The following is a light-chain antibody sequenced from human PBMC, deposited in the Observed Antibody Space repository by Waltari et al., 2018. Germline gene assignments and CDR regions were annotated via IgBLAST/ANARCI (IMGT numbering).Light chain of an antibody. V-gene: IGLV3-19*01. CDR1: SLRSYY. J-gene: IGLJ1*01. CDR3: NSRDSSGNHIV. CDR2: GKK. Sequence: SSELTQDPAVSVALGQTVRITCQGDSLRSYYASWYQQKPGQAPVLVIYGKKNRPSGIQDRFSGSSSGNTASLTITGAQAEDEADYYCNSRDSSGNHIVFGTGTKVTVL.